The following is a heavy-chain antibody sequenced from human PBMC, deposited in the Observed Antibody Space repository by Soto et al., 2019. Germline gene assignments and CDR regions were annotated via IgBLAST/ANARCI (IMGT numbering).Heavy chain of an antibody. CDR2: ISFDGGDE. V-gene: IGHV3-33*01. D-gene: IGHD1-26*01. CDR1: GFSFRTYG. Sequence: QILLLESGGGVVQPGRSLRLSCSASGFSFRTYGMHWVRQAPGKGLEWVAFISFDGGDESYADAVKGRFSISRDNSNDTLHLKMDSLSADDTAFYYCVRGGWASTPSDYWGQGALVTVSS. CDR3: VRGGWASTPSDY. J-gene: IGHJ4*02.